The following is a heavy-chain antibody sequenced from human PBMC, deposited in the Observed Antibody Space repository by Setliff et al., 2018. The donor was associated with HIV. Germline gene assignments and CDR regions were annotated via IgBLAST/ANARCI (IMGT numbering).Heavy chain of an antibody. CDR2: VYYSGST. CDR1: GGSINNYF. V-gene: IGHV4-59*08. CDR3: ARGRAEYVAVAVMGSWFDP. Sequence: SETLSLTCTVSGGSINNYFWSWIRQPPGKGLEWIGSVYYSGSTNYNPSLKSRVTISLDTSKNQFSLKLSSVTAADTAVYYCARGRAEYVAVAVMGSWFDPWGQGTLVTVSS. J-gene: IGHJ5*02. D-gene: IGHD6-19*01.